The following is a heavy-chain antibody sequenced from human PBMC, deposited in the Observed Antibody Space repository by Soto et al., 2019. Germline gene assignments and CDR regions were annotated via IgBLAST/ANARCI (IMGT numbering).Heavy chain of an antibody. CDR1: GCSISSYY. J-gene: IGHJ5*02. V-gene: IGHV4-59*01. CDR2: IYYSGST. Sequence: SSETLSLTCTVSGCSISSYYWSWIRQPPGKGLEWIGYIYYSGSTNYNPSLKSRVIISVDTSKNQFSLKLSSVTAADTAVYYCARGPRAIVVVPGDCFDPWGQGTLVTVSS. D-gene: IGHD2-2*01. CDR3: ARGPRAIVVVPGDCFDP.